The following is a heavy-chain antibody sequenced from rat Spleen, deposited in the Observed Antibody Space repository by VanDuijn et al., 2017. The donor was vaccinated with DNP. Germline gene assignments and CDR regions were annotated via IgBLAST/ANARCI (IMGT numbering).Heavy chain of an antibody. J-gene: IGHJ2*01. V-gene: IGHV2-47*01. D-gene: IGHD4-3*01. CDR2: IWSSGGT. CDR3: ARFIAGYYFDY. CDR1: GLSLTSNS. Sequence: QVQLKESGPGLVQPSQTLSLSCTISGLSLTSNSINWIRQPPGKGLEWMGVIWSSGGTDYNSAIKSRLSISRDTSKSQVFLKMNSLQTEDTAMCFCARFIAGYYFDYWGQGVMVTVSS.